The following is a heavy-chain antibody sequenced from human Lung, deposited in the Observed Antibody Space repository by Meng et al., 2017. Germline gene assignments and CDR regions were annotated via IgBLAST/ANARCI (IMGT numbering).Heavy chain of an antibody. Sequence: RVLFNAHGLSFSDYNMSWIREAPGEGVEWFAYIGTSGSDIEYADSVRGRFTISRDNSKNSLYLQMNSLRAEDTAVYYCARVEQQLNRYWGQGTLVTVSS. CDR2: IGTSGSDI. CDR1: GLSFSDYN. CDR3: ARVEQQLNRY. D-gene: IGHD6-13*01. V-gene: IGHV3-11*01. J-gene: IGHJ4*02.